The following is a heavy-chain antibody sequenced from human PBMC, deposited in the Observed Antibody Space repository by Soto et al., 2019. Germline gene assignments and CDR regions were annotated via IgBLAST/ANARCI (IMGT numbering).Heavy chain of an antibody. Sequence: LRLSCAASGFTFSSYWMSWVRQAPGKGLEWVANIKQEGSEKYYVDSVKGRSTISRDNAKNSLYLQMNSLRAEDTAVYYCARNKYYYDSSGPIGYWGQGTLVTVSS. CDR1: GFTFSSYW. CDR2: IKQEGSEK. V-gene: IGHV3-7*01. J-gene: IGHJ4*02. CDR3: ARNKYYYDSSGPIGY. D-gene: IGHD3-22*01.